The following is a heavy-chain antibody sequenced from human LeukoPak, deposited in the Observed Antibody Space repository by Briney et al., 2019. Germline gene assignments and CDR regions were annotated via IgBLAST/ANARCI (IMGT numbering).Heavy chain of an antibody. CDR3: AHRRGHLHYDSSGSIYGGRFDY. Sequence: SGPTLVKPTQTLTLTCTFSGFALRTSGVGVGWIRQPPGKALEWLALIYWDDDKRYSPSLKSRLTITKDTSKNQVVLTMTNMDPVDTATYYCAHRRGHLHYDSSGSIYGGRFDYWGQGTLVTVSS. J-gene: IGHJ4*02. V-gene: IGHV2-5*02. D-gene: IGHD3-22*01. CDR2: IYWDDDK. CDR1: GFALRTSGVG.